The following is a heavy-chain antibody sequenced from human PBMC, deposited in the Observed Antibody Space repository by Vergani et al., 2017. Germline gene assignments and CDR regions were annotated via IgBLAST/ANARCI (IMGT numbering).Heavy chain of an antibody. J-gene: IGHJ4*02. CDR1: SFKLGEYG. V-gene: IGHV3-33*03. Sequence: QVQLVESGGGLVQPGRSLRLSCTPSSFKLGEYGMHWVRQAPGKGLEWVSVTWYEGNNNYYADSVKGRFTISRDNSKSTLFLQMNGLTSEDTAIYYCAQCANSVPRLPVYWGQGALVAVSS. CDR2: TWYEGNNN. D-gene: IGHD5/OR15-5a*01. CDR3: AQCANSVPRLPVY.